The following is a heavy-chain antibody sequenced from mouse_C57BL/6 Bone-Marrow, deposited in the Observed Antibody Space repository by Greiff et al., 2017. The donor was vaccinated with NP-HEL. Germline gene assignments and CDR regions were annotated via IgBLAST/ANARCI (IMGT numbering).Heavy chain of an antibody. D-gene: IGHD1-1*01. CDR2: IDPNSGGT. CDR3: ARGGSSYWYFDV. CDR1: GYTFTSYW. Sequence: QVQLQQSGAELVKPGASVKMSCKASGYTFTSYWITWVKQRPRQGLEWIGRIDPNSGGTKYNEKFKSKATLTVDKPSSTAYMQLSSLTSEDSAVYYCARGGSSYWYFDVWGTGTTVTVSS. V-gene: IGHV1-72*01. J-gene: IGHJ1*03.